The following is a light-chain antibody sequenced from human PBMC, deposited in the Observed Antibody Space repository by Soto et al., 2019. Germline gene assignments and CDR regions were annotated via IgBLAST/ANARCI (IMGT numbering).Light chain of an antibody. CDR3: CSYAGSSTFV. V-gene: IGLV2-23*03. Sequence: QSVLTQPASVSGSPGQSITISCTGTSSGVGSYNLVSWYQQHPGKAPKLMIYEGSKRPSGVSNRFSGSKSGNTASLTISGLQAEDEADYYRCSYAGSSTFVFGTGTKVTVL. CDR1: SSGVGSYNL. J-gene: IGLJ1*01. CDR2: EGS.